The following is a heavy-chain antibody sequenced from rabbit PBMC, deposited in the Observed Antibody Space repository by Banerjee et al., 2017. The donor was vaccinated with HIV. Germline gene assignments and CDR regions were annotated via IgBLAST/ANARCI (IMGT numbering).Heavy chain of an antibody. CDR1: GFSFSSSYW. D-gene: IGHD6-1*01. CDR2: IYTGSGST. J-gene: IGHJ3*01. CDR3: ARSAGYVDGTYAITRLDL. V-gene: IGHV1S40*01. Sequence: QSLEESGGDLVKPGASLTLTCTASGFSFSSSYWICWVRQAPGKGLEWIGCIYTGSGSTYYASWAKGRFTISKTSSTTVTLQMTSLTVADTATYFCARSAGYVDGTYAITRLDLWGQGTLVTVS.